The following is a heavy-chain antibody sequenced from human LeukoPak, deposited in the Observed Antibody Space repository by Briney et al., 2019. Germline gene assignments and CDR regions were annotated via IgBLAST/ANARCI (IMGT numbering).Heavy chain of an antibody. V-gene: IGHV4-59*01. Sequence: SETLSLTCTVSGGSITSDYWSWIRQPPGKGLEWIAYTNYTGTTYYNPSLKSRVTISVDRSRNQFSLRLRSVTAADTAVYYCARPQWLVTMGPWFDPWGQGTLVTVSS. CDR2: TNYTGTT. CDR1: GGSITSDY. CDR3: ARPQWLVTMGPWFDP. J-gene: IGHJ5*02. D-gene: IGHD6-19*01.